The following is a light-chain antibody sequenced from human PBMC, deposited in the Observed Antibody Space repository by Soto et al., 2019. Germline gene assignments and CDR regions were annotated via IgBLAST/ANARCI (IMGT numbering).Light chain of an antibody. V-gene: IGKV3-20*01. CDR1: QNFGSTY. Sequence: EVVFTPSPDTLSLSPGGRATLSRRASQNFGSTYLAWYQQKPGQAPRLLIYDASSRATGIPDRFSGGGSGTDFTLTISRLEPEDFAVYYCQQFSSYPLTFGGGTKVDIK. J-gene: IGKJ4*01. CDR2: DAS. CDR3: QQFSSYPLT.